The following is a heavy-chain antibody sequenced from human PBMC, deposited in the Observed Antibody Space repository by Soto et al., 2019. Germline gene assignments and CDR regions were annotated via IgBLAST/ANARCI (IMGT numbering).Heavy chain of an antibody. V-gene: IGHV3-23*01. CDR3: AKAYFVWSSEQPYYFDY. Sequence: EVQLLDSGGGLVQPGGSLRLSFAASGFTFSNYAMTWVGQGPGKGLEWVSGISGSGGRSYYADSVKGRFTISRDNFKSTLYLQMNSLRAEDTAVYYCAKAYFVWSSEQPYYFDYWGEGPLVTVSS. J-gene: IGHJ4*02. CDR2: ISGSGGRS. D-gene: IGHD3-16*01. CDR1: GFTFSNYA.